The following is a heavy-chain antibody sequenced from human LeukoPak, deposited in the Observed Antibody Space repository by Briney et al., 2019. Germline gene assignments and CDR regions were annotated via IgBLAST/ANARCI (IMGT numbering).Heavy chain of an antibody. CDR2: IYYSGST. CDR1: GGSINSGDYY. V-gene: IGHV4-30-4*02. CDR3: AREILGWFDP. Sequence: ASETLSLTCTVSGGSINSGDYYWSWIRQPPGKGLEWIGYIYYSGSTYYNPSLKSRVTISVDTSKNQFSLKLSSVTAADTAVYYCAREILGWFDPWGQGTLVTVSS. J-gene: IGHJ5*02.